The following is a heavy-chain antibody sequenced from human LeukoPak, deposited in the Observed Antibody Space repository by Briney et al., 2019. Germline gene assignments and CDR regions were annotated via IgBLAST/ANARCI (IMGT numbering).Heavy chain of an antibody. J-gene: IGHJ6*02. V-gene: IGHV3-74*01. Sequence: GCCLTLFYAASIFLFCGYWVHGVRQAPGRGLVWVSGINDVGRTKSYADSVKGRFTISRDNAKNTLYLQMNSLRAEDTAVYYCARGHYYGMDVWGQGTTVTVSS. CDR1: IFLFCGYW. CDR2: INDVGRTK. CDR3: ARGHYYGMDV.